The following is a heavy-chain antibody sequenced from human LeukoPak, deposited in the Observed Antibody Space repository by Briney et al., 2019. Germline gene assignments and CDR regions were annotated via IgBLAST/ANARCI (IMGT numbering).Heavy chain of an antibody. Sequence: PGGSLRLSCAASGFTFSSYEMNWVRQAPGKGLEWVSYISSSGSTIYYADSVKGRFTISRDNAKNSLYLQMNSLRAEDTAVYYCARGNSSGWYSYYYYGMDVWGQGTTVTVSS. D-gene: IGHD6-19*01. J-gene: IGHJ6*02. CDR3: ARGNSSGWYSYYYYGMDV. CDR1: GFTFSSYE. CDR2: ISSSGSTI. V-gene: IGHV3-48*03.